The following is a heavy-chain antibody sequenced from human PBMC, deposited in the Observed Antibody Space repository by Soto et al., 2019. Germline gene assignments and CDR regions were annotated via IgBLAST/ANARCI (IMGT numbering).Heavy chain of an antibody. CDR3: ARAWEHLYFGC. V-gene: IGHV4-61*01. CDR1: GGSVSSTSYY. Sequence: SETLSLTCTVSGGSVSSTSYYWTWIRQPPGKGLEWIGYIHYSGSTNYNPSLQSRVTISVDTSKNHFSLELTSVTAADTAVYYCARAWEHLYFGCWGRGALVAVSS. J-gene: IGHJ4*02. CDR2: IHYSGST. D-gene: IGHD1-26*01.